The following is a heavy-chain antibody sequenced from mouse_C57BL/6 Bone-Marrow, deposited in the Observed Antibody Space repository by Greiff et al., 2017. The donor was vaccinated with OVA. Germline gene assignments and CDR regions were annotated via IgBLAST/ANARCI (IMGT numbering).Heavy chain of an antibody. V-gene: IGHV1-39*01. Sequence: VQLQQPGPELVKPGASVKISCKASGYSFTDYNMNWVKQSNGKSLEWIGLINPNYGTTSYNQKFKGKATLTADQSSSTAYMQLNSLTSEDSAVYYCAREEEDDYDYPHDYWGQGTTLTVSS. CDR1: GYSFTDYN. J-gene: IGHJ2*01. CDR2: INPNYGTT. D-gene: IGHD2-4*01. CDR3: AREEEDDYDYPHDY.